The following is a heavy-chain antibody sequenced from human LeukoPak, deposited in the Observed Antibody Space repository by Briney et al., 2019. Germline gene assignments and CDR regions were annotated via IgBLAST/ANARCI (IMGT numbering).Heavy chain of an antibody. CDR2: IYSSGST. CDR3: ARGRTYDFWSGYLFDY. Sequence: PSETLSLTCTVSGGSISSYYWSWTRQPPGKGLEWIGYIYSSGSTNYNPSLKSRVTISVDTAKNQFSLKLSSVTAADTAVYYCARGRTYDFWSGYLFDYWGQGALVTVSS. CDR1: GGSISSYY. J-gene: IGHJ4*02. D-gene: IGHD3-3*01. V-gene: IGHV4-59*01.